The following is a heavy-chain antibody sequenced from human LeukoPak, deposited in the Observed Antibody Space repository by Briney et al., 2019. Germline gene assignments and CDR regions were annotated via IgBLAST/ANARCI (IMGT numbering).Heavy chain of an antibody. CDR3: ARSPSLYFDY. CDR1: GGSISSGDYY. Sequence: SETLSLTCTVSGGSISSGDYYWSWIRQPPGKGLDWIGYIYYSGSTYYNPSLKSRVTISVDTSKNQFSLKLSSVTAADTAVYYCARSPSLYFDYWGQGTLVTVSS. V-gene: IGHV4-30-4*01. J-gene: IGHJ4*02. CDR2: IYYSGST.